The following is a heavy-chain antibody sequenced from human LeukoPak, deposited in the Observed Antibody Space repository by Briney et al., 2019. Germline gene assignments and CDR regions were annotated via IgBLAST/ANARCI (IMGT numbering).Heavy chain of an antibody. Sequence: PEASVTVSCKASGYTFTTYGINWVRQAPGQGLEWMGWISTYDGNTHYAQKLRGRVTMLRDTSTSTAYMELRNLRSDDTALYYCARDQPRRGPGNHDYWGQGTLVTVSS. CDR1: GYTFTTYG. V-gene: IGHV1-18*01. CDR3: ARDQPRRGPGNHDY. J-gene: IGHJ4*02. CDR2: ISTYDGNT. D-gene: IGHD1-26*01.